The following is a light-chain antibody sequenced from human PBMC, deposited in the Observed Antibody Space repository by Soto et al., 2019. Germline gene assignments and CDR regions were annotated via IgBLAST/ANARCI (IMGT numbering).Light chain of an antibody. CDR1: QSVSSSRY. Sequence: EIVLTQSPGTLSLSPGERATLSCRASQSVSSSRYVAWYQQKAGQAPRLLIYDSSIRETGIPDRFSGSGSGTECTLTISRLEPEDFEVYFCQQYGRPPKTFGLGTKVDIK. CDR3: QQYGRPPKT. J-gene: IGKJ1*01. V-gene: IGKV3-20*01. CDR2: DSS.